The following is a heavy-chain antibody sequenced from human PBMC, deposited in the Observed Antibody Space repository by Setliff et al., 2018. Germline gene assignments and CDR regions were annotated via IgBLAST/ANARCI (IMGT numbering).Heavy chain of an antibody. CDR3: ARTSSGRYFDL. CDR1: AFSVGSVYY. CDR2: VYYSGAT. V-gene: IGHV4-38-2*01. J-gene: IGHJ2*01. Sequence: LSLPFAFSAFSVGSVYYWGWIRQSPGKGLEWIASVYYSGATYYNPSLESRVTMSVDTSKNQFPLNLYSVTAADTAVYYCARTSSGRYFDLWGRGTLVTVSS.